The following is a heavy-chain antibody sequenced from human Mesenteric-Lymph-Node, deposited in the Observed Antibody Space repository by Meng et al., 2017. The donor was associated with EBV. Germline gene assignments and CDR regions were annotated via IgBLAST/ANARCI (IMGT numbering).Heavy chain of an antibody. D-gene: IGHD2-21*01. CDR3: ARAFCGGDCSHFDY. V-gene: IGHV4-34*01. CDR2: INHSGST. Sequence: QVQLQQWGAGLLKPSETLSRTCDVYGGSFSGYYWRWIRQPPGKGLEWIGEINHSGSTNYNPSLTSRVTISVDTSKNHFSLKLTSVTAADTAVYYCARAFCGGDCSHFDYWGQGTLVTVSS. CDR1: GGSFSGYY. J-gene: IGHJ4*02.